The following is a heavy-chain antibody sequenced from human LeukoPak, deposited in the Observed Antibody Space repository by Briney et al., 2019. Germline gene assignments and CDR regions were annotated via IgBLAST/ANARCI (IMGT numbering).Heavy chain of an antibody. CDR1: GFTFRTYA. CDR3: ARDINPFAY. Sequence: GGSLRLSCAASGFTFRTYAMNWVRQAPGKGLERVSTISGSGGSTYYADSVKGRFTISRDNSKNTLYLQMNNLRAEDTALYFCARDINPFAYWGQGTLVTVSS. V-gene: IGHV3-23*01. J-gene: IGHJ4*02. CDR2: ISGSGGST.